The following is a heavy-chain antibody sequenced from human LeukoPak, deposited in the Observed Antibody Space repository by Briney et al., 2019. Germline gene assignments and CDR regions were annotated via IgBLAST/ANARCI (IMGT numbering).Heavy chain of an antibody. Sequence: PGGSLRLSCAASGFSFNNAWMSWVRQAPGKGLEWVGHIKRKSDGGTTDYGAPVQGRFTISRDDSKNTLYIQMNNLEVEDTAVYFCTTEGSIYGNHALDIWGQGTMVTVSS. J-gene: IGHJ3*02. CDR1: GFSFNNAW. CDR2: IKRKSDGGTT. CDR3: TTEGSIYGNHALDI. V-gene: IGHV3-15*01. D-gene: IGHD3-10*01.